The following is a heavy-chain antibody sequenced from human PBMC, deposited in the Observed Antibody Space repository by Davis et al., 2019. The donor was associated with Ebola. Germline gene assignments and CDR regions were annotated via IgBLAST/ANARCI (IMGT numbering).Heavy chain of an antibody. D-gene: IGHD3-9*01. J-gene: IGHJ6*02. CDR3: ARDFDWLLNPPYYYYGMDV. CDR1: GFTFSSYA. V-gene: IGHV3-30-3*01. CDR2: ISYDGNNK. Sequence: PGGSLRLSCAASGFTFSSYAMHWVRQAPGKGLEWVAVISYDGNNKYYADSVKGRFTISRDNSKNTLYLQMNSLRAEDTAVYYCARDFDWLLNPPYYYYGMDVWGQGTTVTVSS.